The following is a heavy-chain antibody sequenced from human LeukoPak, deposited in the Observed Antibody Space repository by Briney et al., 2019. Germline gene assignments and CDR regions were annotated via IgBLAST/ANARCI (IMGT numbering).Heavy chain of an antibody. CDR2: IYYSGST. J-gene: IGHJ4*02. CDR1: GGSISSSSYY. CDR3: VSPYGSGSYYPSDF. D-gene: IGHD3-10*01. Sequence: SETLSLTCTVSGGSISSSSYYWGWIRQPPGKGLEWIGSIYYSGSTYYNPSLNSRVTISVDTSKNQFSLKLSSVTAADTAVYYCVSPYGSGSYYPSDFWGQGTLVTVSS. V-gene: IGHV4-39*07.